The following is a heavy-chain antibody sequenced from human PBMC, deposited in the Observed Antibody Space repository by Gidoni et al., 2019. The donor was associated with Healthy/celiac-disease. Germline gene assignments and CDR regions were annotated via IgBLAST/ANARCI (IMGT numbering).Heavy chain of an antibody. CDR3: ARLGYCSGGSCYSA. Sequence: QVQLHHWRAGLLKLSDTLSLPCAVSGRSFSGYYWSWIRQPPGKGLEWIGEINHSGSTNYNPSLKSRVTISVDTSKNQFSLKLSSVTAADTAVYYCARLGYCSGGSCYSAWGQGTMVTVSS. J-gene: IGHJ3*01. D-gene: IGHD2-15*01. CDR2: INHSGST. CDR1: GRSFSGYY. V-gene: IGHV4-34*01.